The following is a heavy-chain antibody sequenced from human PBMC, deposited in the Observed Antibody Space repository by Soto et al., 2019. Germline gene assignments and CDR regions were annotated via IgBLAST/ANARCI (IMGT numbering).Heavy chain of an antibody. CDR3: ARPTSYYDSSGPVYGMDV. CDR2: VDPSDSYT. D-gene: IGHD3-22*01. V-gene: IGHV5-10-1*01. Sequence: PGESLKISCKGSGYSFTSYWISWVRQMPGKGLEWMGRVDPSDSYTNYSPSFQGHVTISADKSISTAYLQWSSLKASDTAMYYCARPTSYYDSSGPVYGMDVWGQGTTVTVSS. J-gene: IGHJ6*02. CDR1: GYSFTSYW.